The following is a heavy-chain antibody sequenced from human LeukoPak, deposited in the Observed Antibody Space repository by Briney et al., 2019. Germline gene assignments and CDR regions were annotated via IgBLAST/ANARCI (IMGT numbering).Heavy chain of an antibody. J-gene: IGHJ4*02. Sequence: TGGSLRLSCAASGFSFSSHGMHWVRQAPGKGLEWVALISSDGSKKYYGDSVKGRFTISRDNSKSILYLQMNSLRTEDTAVYYCAKVSGYTTGWYDYWGQGTLVTVSA. CDR1: GFSFSSHG. CDR3: AKVSGYTTGWYDY. D-gene: IGHD6-19*01. V-gene: IGHV3-30*18. CDR2: ISSDGSKK.